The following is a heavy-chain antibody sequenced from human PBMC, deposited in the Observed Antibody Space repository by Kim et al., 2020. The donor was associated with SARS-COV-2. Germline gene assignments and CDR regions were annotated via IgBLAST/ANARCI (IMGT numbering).Heavy chain of an antibody. V-gene: IGHV7-4-1*02. CDR2: INTNTGHP. D-gene: IGHD3-10*01. CDR3: ARVGSYWGMGV. J-gene: IGHJ6*02. CDR1: GYALNSFS. Sequence: ASVKVSCKSSGYALNSFSISWVRQAPGQGLECMGWINTNTGHPTYALGFTGRFVFSLDTSVSTAYLQISSLKAEDTAVYYCARVGSYWGMGVWGQGTTVTVSS.